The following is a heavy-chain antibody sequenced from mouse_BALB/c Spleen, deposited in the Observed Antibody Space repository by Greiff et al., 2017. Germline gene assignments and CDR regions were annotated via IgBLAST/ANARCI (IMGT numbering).Heavy chain of an antibody. CDR2: ISSGSSTI. V-gene: IGHV5-17*02. Sequence: EVHLVESGGGLVQPGGSRKLSCAASGFTFSSFGMHWVRQAPEKGLEWVAYISSGSSTIYYADTVKGRFTISRDNPKNTLFLQMTSLRSEDTAMYYCARRGAYYGSSYGAYAMDYWGQGTSVTVSS. CDR3: ARRGAYYGSSYGAYAMDY. J-gene: IGHJ4*01. D-gene: IGHD1-1*01. CDR1: GFTFSSFG.